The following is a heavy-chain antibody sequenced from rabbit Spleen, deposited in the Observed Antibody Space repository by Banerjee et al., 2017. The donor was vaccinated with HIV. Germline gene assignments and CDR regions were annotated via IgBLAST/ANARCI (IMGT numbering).Heavy chain of an antibody. D-gene: IGHD1-1*01. Sequence: QEQLVESGGGLVQPEGSLTLTCTASGFDISSYWMCWVRQAPGKGLEWIGCIWPSSGSTYYASWVNGRFTISKTSSTTVTLQMTSLTAADTATYFCARDTSSSFSSYGMDLWGPGTLVTVS. J-gene: IGHJ6*01. CDR3: ARDTSSSFSSYGMDL. V-gene: IGHV1S45*01. CDR1: GFDISSYW. CDR2: IWPSSGST.